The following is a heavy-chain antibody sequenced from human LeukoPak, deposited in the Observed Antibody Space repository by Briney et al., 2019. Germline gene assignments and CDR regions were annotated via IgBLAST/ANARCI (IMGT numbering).Heavy chain of an antibody. CDR3: ARVRGMYYYELRPYYYYMDV. J-gene: IGHJ6*03. D-gene: IGHD3-22*01. Sequence: SQTLSLTCTVSSGSISSSNYYWSWIRQPAGKGLEWIGRISTIGSTNYNPSLNSRVTISIDTSKNQFSLKLSSVTAADTAVYYCARVRGMYYYELRPYYYYMDVWGKGTTVTVSS. V-gene: IGHV4-61*02. CDR1: SGSISSSNYY. CDR2: ISTIGST.